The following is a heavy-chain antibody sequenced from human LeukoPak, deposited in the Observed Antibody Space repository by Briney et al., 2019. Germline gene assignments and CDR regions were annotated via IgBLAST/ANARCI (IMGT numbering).Heavy chain of an antibody. CDR1: DGSISSYY. J-gene: IGHJ5*02. CDR2: IYYSGST. V-gene: IGHV4-59*01. Sequence: PSETLSLTCTVSDGSISSYYWSWIRQPPGKGLEWIGYIYYSGSTNDNPSLKSRVTISVDTSKNQFSLKLSSVTAADTAVYYCARDRPTISYYYGSGSYGANWFDPWGQGTLVTVSS. D-gene: IGHD3-10*01. CDR3: ARDRPTISYYYGSGSYGANWFDP.